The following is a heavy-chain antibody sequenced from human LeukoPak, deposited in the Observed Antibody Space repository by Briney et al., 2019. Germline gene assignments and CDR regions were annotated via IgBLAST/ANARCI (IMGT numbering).Heavy chain of an antibody. J-gene: IGHJ3*02. Sequence: ASVKVSCKASGYTFVSYGISWVRQAPGQGLEWMGWISTYGGNTHFAQKFQRRLTMTTDTSTSTAYMELRSLRYDDTAVYYCARDHSTIAVGGWGADGFDIWGQGTMVTVSS. D-gene: IGHD6-19*01. CDR2: ISTYGGNT. CDR3: ARDHSTIAVGGWGADGFDI. CDR1: GYTFVSYG. V-gene: IGHV1-18*01.